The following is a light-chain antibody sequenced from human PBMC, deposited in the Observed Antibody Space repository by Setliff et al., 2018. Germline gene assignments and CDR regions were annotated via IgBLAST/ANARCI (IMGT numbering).Light chain of an antibody. J-gene: IGLJ1*01. Sequence: QSVLTQPASVSGSPGQSITTACTGTSSDVGAYNYVSWYQQHPGKAPKRMIYEVSNRPSGVSNRFSGSKSGNTASLTISGLQAEDEADYYCCSYTGTSTPYVCGTGTKVTV. CDR2: EVS. CDR1: SSDVGAYNY. CDR3: CSYTGTSTPYV. V-gene: IGLV2-14*01.